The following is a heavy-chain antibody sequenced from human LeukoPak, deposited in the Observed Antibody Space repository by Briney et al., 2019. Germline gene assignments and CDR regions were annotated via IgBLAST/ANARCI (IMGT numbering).Heavy chain of an antibody. J-gene: IGHJ4*02. CDR3: ARIALRHGYKSLCY. Sequence: GASVKVSCKASGYTFTSYDINWVGQATAKGSEWMGWMNPKSGKTGYEQKSQGRGTITKNNSISTAYMEMSSRRLGEPAVYFCARIALRHGYKSLCYWGQGTLVTVPS. CDR2: MNPKSGKT. CDR1: GYTFTSYD. D-gene: IGHD5-18*01. V-gene: IGHV1-8*03.